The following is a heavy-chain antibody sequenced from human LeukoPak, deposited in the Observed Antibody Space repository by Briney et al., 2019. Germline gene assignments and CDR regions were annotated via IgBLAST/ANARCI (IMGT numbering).Heavy chain of an antibody. CDR3: ARGIAVAGRYFDY. D-gene: IGHD6-19*01. CDR2: IDWDDDK. CDR1: GGSFSGYY. V-gene: IGHV2-70*11. Sequence: TLSLTCAVYGGSFSGYYWSWIRQPPGKALEWLARIDWDDDKYYSTSLKTRLPISKDTSKNQVVLTMTNMDPVDTATYYCARGIAVAGRYFDYWGQGTLVTVSS. J-gene: IGHJ4*02.